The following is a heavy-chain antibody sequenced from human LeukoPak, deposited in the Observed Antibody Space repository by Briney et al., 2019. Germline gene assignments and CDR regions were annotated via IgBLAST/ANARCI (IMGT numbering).Heavy chain of an antibody. CDR2: INHSGST. Sequence: PSETLSLTCAVYGGSFSGYHWSWIRQPPGKGLEWIGEINHSGSTNYNPSLKSRVTISVGTSKNQFSLKLSSVTAADTAVYYCARGSVEYSSSSTAFWGQGTLVTVSS. CDR3: ARGSVEYSSSSTAF. D-gene: IGHD6-6*01. J-gene: IGHJ4*02. V-gene: IGHV4-34*01. CDR1: GGSFSGYH.